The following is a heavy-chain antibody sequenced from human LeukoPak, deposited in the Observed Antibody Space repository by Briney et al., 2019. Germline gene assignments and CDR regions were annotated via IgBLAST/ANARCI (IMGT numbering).Heavy chain of an antibody. V-gene: IGHV3-21*01. Sequence: PGGSLRLSCAASGVGFTKSWMSWVRQAPGKGLEWVSSIGLSRNYIHYADSAKGRFTISRDNAKNSLYLQMNSLRVEDTAVYYCAREQSSGWTLISYWGQGTPVTVSS. CDR1: GVGFTKSW. CDR3: AREQSSGWTLISY. CDR2: IGLSRNYI. D-gene: IGHD6-19*01. J-gene: IGHJ4*02.